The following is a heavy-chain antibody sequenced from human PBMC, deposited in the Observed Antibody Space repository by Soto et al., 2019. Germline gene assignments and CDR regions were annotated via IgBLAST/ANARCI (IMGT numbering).Heavy chain of an antibody. CDR2: MYYSGTT. CDR3: ARDVVPDS. D-gene: IGHD2-15*01. Sequence: QVQLQESGPGLVKPSETLSLTCTVSGVSISIYYWSWIRQAPGKGLEWIGYMYYSGTTNYNPSLKSLVTISVNTSQNQFSLKLSSVTAADTAVYYCARDVVPDSWGQGILVTVSS. CDR1: GVSISIYY. J-gene: IGHJ4*02. V-gene: IGHV4-59*01.